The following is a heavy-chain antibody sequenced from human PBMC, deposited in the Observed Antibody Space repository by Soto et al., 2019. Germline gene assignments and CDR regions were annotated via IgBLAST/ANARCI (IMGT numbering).Heavy chain of an antibody. CDR3: ANTPFEEGWIYYVFDV. Sequence: QVQLVQPGAEVKNPGSSVKVSCKASGDTFNNYIISWVRQAPGQGLEWMGGIIPFRGTADYVQKFQGGVMIAADESASTVFMEPSSLRSEDTALYYCANTPFEEGWIYYVFDVWGKATTVTVYS. CDR2: IIPFRGTA. J-gene: IGHJ6*04. D-gene: IGHD5-12*01. V-gene: IGHV1-69*16. CDR1: GDTFNNYI.